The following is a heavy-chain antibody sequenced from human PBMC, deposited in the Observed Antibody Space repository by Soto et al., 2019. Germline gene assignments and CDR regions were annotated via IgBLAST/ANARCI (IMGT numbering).Heavy chain of an antibody. Sequence: ASVKVSCKASGYTFTSYGISWVRQAPGQGLEWMGWISTYNGKTNYAQKLQGRVTMTTDTSTSTAYMELRSLRSDDTAVYYCAREDSSGWYDYWGQGTLVTVSS. CDR1: GYTFTSYG. D-gene: IGHD6-19*01. CDR3: AREDSSGWYDY. CDR2: ISTYNGKT. V-gene: IGHV1-18*04. J-gene: IGHJ4*02.